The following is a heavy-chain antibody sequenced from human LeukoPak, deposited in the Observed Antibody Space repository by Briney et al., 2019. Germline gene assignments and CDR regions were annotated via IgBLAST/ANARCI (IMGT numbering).Heavy chain of an antibody. CDR1: GFTFSDYY. D-gene: IGHD3-9*01. CDR2: ISDSGSTV. J-gene: IGHJ4*02. CDR3: ATVAAAGSGSDDILTGYYDN. V-gene: IGHV3-11*01. Sequence: GGSLSLSCAASGFTFSDYYMTWSRQGPGKGLEWLSYISDSGSTVYYADSLKGRFTISRDNAKNSLFLQMNSLRADDTAVYYCATVAAAGSGSDDILTGYYDNWGQGTLVTVST.